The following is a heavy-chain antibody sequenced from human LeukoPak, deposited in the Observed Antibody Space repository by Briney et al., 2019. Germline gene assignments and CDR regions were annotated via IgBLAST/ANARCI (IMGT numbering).Heavy chain of an antibody. V-gene: IGHV3-23*01. CDR3: ARDGLRYFDWYSGGYFDY. Sequence: GGSLRLSCAASGFTFSSYAMSWVRQAPGKGLEWVSAISGSGGSTYYADSVKGRFTISRDNAKNSLYLQMNSLRAEDTAVYYCARDGLRYFDWYSGGYFDYWGQGTLVTVSS. D-gene: IGHD3-9*01. CDR1: GFTFSSYA. CDR2: ISGSGGST. J-gene: IGHJ4*02.